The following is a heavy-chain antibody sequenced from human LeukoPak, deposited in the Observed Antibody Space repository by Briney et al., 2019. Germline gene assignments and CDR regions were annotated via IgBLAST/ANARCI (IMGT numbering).Heavy chain of an antibody. CDR2: IRYDSSSK. J-gene: IGHJ4*02. CDR1: GFTFSSYG. V-gene: IGHV3-30*02. Sequence: PGGSLRLSCAASGFTFSSYGMHWVRQAPGKGLEWVAFIRYDSSSKFYADSVKGRFTISRDNSKNTLYMQMNSLRAEDTAVYYCAKDLPEPYFDYWGQGTLVTVSS. CDR3: AKDLPEPYFDY.